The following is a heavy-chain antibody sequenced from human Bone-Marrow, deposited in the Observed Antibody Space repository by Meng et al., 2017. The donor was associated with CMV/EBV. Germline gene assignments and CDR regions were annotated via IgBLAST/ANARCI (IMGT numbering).Heavy chain of an antibody. D-gene: IGHD2-15*01. Sequence: ASVKVSCKASGYTFTGYYIHWVRQAPGQGLEWMGWIYPNSGDTYYAQNFQGRVTMTRDTSISTASMELSSLRSDDTAVYFCARFHGGSYFDYWGQGTLVTVSS. V-gene: IGHV1-2*02. J-gene: IGHJ4*02. CDR2: IYPNSGDT. CDR3: ARFHGGSYFDY. CDR1: GYTFTGYY.